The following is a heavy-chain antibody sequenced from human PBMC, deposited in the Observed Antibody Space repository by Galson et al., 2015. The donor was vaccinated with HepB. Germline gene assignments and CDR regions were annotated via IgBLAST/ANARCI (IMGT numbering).Heavy chain of an antibody. Sequence: SVKVSCKASGYTFTGYYMHWVRQAPGQGLEWMGWINPNSGGTNYAQKFQGWVTMTRDTSISTAYMELSRLRSDDTAVYYCARDEGDGYEPMGYWGQGTLVTVSS. CDR2: INPNSGGT. J-gene: IGHJ4*02. CDR3: ARDEGDGYEPMGY. D-gene: IGHD5-12*01. CDR1: GYTFTGYY. V-gene: IGHV1-2*04.